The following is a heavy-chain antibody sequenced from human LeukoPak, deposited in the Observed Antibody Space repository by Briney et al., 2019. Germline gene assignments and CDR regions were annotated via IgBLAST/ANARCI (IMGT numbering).Heavy chain of an antibody. V-gene: IGHV3-64*01. CDR1: GFTFSSYA. J-gene: IGHJ4*02. Sequence: GGSLRLSCAASGFTFSSYAFHWVRQAPGKGLEYVSAINANGDNTYYANSVKGRFTISRDNSKNTPFLQMGSLRTEDMAVYYCARVPILTGSYYFDYWGQGILVTVSS. D-gene: IGHD3-9*01. CDR3: ARVPILTGSYYFDY. CDR2: INANGDNT.